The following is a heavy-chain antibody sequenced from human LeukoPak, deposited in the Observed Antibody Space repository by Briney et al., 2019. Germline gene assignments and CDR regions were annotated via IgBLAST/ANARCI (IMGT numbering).Heavy chain of an antibody. D-gene: IGHD4-23*01. J-gene: IGHJ3*02. CDR2: ISYDGSNK. CDR3: ANGAHDYGGKEGAFDI. V-gene: IGHV3-30*18. CDR1: GFTFSSYS. Sequence: GGSLRLSCAASGFTFSSYSMNWVRQAPGKGLEWVAVISYDGSNKYYADSVKGRFTISRDNSKNTLYLQMNSLRAEDTAVYYCANGAHDYGGKEGAFDIWGQGTMVTVSS.